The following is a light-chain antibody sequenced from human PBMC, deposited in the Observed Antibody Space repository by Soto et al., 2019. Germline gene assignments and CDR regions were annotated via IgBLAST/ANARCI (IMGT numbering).Light chain of an antibody. CDR2: WAS. CDR3: QQYYSTLLLT. J-gene: IGKJ4*01. V-gene: IGKV4-1*01. CDR1: QSVLYTSNNKNY. Sequence: DILMTQSPDSLAVSLGERATINCKSSQSVLYTSNNKNYLAWYQQKPGRPPKLLISWASTRESGVPDRFSGSGSGTDFTLTISSLQAEDVAVYYCQQYYSTLLLTFGGGTKVDIK.